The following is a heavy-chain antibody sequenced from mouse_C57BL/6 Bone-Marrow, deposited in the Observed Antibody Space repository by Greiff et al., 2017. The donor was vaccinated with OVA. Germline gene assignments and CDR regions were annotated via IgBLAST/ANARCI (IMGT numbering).Heavy chain of an antibody. V-gene: IGHV1-39*01. Sequence: VQLKESGPELVKPGASVKISCKASGYSFTDYNMNWVKQSNGKSLEWIGVINPNYGTTSYNQKFKGKATLTVDQSSSTAYMQLNSLTSEDSAVYYCAQYYYGSSFFDYWGQGTTLTVSS. CDR1: GYSFTDYN. J-gene: IGHJ2*01. CDR3: AQYYYGSSFFDY. D-gene: IGHD1-1*01. CDR2: INPNYGTT.